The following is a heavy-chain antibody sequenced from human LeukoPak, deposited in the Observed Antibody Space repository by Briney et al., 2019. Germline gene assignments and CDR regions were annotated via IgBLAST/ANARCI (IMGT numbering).Heavy chain of an antibody. V-gene: IGHV3-11*04. D-gene: IGHD1-1*01. J-gene: IGHJ4*02. CDR2: ISSSGRTI. Sequence: GGSLRLSCAASGFTFSDYYMSWVRQAPGKGLEWVSHISSSGRTIYYADSVKGRFTISRDNAKNSLYLQMNSLRAEDTAVYYCARDILGWNDVDYFDYWGQGTLVTVSS. CDR1: GFTFSDYY. CDR3: ARDILGWNDVDYFDY.